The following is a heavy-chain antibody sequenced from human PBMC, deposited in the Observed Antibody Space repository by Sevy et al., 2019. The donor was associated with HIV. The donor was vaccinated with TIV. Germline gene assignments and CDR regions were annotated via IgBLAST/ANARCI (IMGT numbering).Heavy chain of an antibody. V-gene: IGHV5-51*01. CDR2: IYPDDSDT. CDR3: ATSRSGYFDSSGYYIY. Sequence: GESLKISCKGSGYSFTSHWLGWVRHMPGKGLEWKGIIYPDDSDTKYSPSFQGQVTFSADKSISTAYLQWSSLKASDTAMYYCATSRSGYFDSSGYYIYWGQGTLVTVSS. D-gene: IGHD3-22*01. CDR1: GYSFTSHW. J-gene: IGHJ4*02.